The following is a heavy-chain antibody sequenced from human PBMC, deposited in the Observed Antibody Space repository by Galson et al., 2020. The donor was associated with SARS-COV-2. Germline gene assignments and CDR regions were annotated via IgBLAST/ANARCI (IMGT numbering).Heavy chain of an antibody. CDR3: TSGYCSSSTCYPEFDP. D-gene: IGHD2-2*01. CDR1: GFTFSGSA. CDR2: IKSKAHSYAT. Sequence: GGSLRLSCAASGFTFSGSAIHWVRQASGNGLEWVGRIKSKAHSYATAYAASVKGRFTMSRDDSKNTAYLQMNSLKTEDTALYYCTSGYCSSSTCYPEFDPWGQGTLVTVSS. V-gene: IGHV3-73*01. J-gene: IGHJ5*02.